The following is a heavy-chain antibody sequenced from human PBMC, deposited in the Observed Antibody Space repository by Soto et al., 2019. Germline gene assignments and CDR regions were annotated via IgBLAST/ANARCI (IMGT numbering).Heavy chain of an antibody. CDR1: DDSINSDKYY. D-gene: IGHD2-15*01. V-gene: IGHV4-39*07. J-gene: IGHJ2*01. CDR2: INHSGST. Sequence: PSETLSLTCSVSDDSINSDKYYWGWIRQPPGKGLEWIGEINHSGSTNYNPSLKSRVTISVDTSKNQFSLKLSSVTAADTAVYYCARFDGTVAARRNYWYFDLWGRGTLVTVYS. CDR3: ARFDGTVAARRNYWYFDL.